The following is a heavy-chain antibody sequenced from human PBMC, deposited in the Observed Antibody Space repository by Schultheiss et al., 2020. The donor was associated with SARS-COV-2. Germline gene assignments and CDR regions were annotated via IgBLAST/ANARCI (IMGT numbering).Heavy chain of an antibody. CDR1: GFTFSNAW. CDR3: TRGETRVWGPFDY. V-gene: IGHV3-74*01. CDR2: VGGDGTST. D-gene: IGHD3-16*01. J-gene: IGHJ4*02. Sequence: GGSLRLSCAASGFTFSNAWMSWVRQAPGKGLVWVARVGGDGTSTAYADAVKGRFTISRDNAKNTLFLQLNSPRADDTAVYYCTRGETRVWGPFDYWGRGALVTVSS.